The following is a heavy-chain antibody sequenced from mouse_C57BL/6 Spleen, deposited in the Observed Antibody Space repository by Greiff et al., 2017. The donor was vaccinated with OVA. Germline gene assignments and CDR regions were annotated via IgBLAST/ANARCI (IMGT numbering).Heavy chain of an antibody. CDR1: GYTFTDYN. CDR3: ARPIYDGYYPYAMDY. V-gene: IGHV1-22*01. CDR2: INPNNGGT. J-gene: IGHJ4*01. Sequence: DVQLHQSGPELVKPGASVKMSCKASGYTFTDYNMHWVKQSHGKSLEWIGYINPNNGGTSYNQKFKGKAPLTVNKSSSPAYMELRSLTSEDSAVYYCARPIYDGYYPYAMDYWGQGTSVTVSS. D-gene: IGHD2-3*01.